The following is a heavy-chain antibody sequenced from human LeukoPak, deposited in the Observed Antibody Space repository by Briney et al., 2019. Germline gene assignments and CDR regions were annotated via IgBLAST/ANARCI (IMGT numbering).Heavy chain of an antibody. J-gene: IGHJ6*02. CDR3: ARGGLRSRDYYYYGMDV. D-gene: IGHD1-26*01. CDR2: IYYSGST. V-gene: IGHV4-59*01. Sequence: PSETLSLTCTVSGGSISSYYWSWIRQPPGKGLEWIGYIYYSGSTNYNPSLKSRVTISVDTSKNQFSLKLSSVTAADTAVYYCARGGLRSRDYYYYGMDVWGQGTTVTASS. CDR1: GGSISSYY.